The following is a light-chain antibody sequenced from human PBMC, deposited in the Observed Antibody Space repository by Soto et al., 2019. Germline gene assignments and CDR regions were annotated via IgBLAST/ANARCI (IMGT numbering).Light chain of an antibody. CDR1: QSVSST. CDR3: QPYNNWPLT. J-gene: IGKJ4*01. CDR2: DTS. V-gene: IGKV3-15*01. Sequence: EIVMTQSPATLSVSPGERATLSCRASQSVSSTLAWYQHKPGQTPRLLIYDTSTRATGVPARFSGSRSGPEFTLTINSLQSEDFAIYYCQPYNNWPLTFGGGTKVDIK.